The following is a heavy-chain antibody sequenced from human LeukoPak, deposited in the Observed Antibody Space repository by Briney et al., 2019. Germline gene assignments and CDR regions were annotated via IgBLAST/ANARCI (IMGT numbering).Heavy chain of an antibody. V-gene: IGHV3-48*01. J-gene: IGHJ2*01. CDR3: AKGPYGSDWYFDL. CDR1: GFTFNIYS. Sequence: GGSLRLSCAASGFTFNIYSMDWVRQAPGKGLEWVSYISSLGSTIYYADSVKGRFTISRDNAKNSLYLQMNSLRAEDTAVYYCAKGPYGSDWYFDLWGRGTLVTVSS. D-gene: IGHD3-10*01. CDR2: ISSLGSTI.